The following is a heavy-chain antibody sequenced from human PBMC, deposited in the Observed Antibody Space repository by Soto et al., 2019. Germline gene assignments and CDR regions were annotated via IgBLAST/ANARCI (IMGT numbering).Heavy chain of an antibody. D-gene: IGHD6-6*01. V-gene: IGHV3-23*01. Sequence: GGSLRLSCAASGFTFSSYAMSWVRQAPGKGLEWVSAISGSGGSTYYADSVKGRFTISRDNSKNTLYLQMNSLRAEDTAVYYCAKEGIAARRYYYGMDVWGQVPTVTVPS. CDR2: ISGSGGST. J-gene: IGHJ6*02. CDR1: GFTFSSYA. CDR3: AKEGIAARRYYYGMDV.